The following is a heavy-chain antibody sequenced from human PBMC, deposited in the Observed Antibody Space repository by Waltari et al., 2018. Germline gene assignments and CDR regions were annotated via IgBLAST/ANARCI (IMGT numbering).Heavy chain of an antibody. Sequence: QVQLVQSGAEVKKPGASVKVSCTASGYTFTSYGISWVRQAPGQGLEWMGWISAYNGNTNYAQKLQGRVTMTTDTSTSTAYMELRSLRSDDTAVYYCAREYCSGGSCYHFDYWGQGTLVTVSS. V-gene: IGHV1-18*01. CDR3: AREYCSGGSCYHFDY. D-gene: IGHD2-15*01. CDR1: GYTFTSYG. CDR2: ISAYNGNT. J-gene: IGHJ4*02.